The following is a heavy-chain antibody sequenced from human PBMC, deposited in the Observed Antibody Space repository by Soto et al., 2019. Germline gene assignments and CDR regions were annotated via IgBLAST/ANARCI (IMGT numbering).Heavy chain of an antibody. V-gene: IGHV3-30-3*01. CDR3: ARGTRGSWDAFDI. J-gene: IGHJ3*02. CDR1: GFTFSSYA. Sequence: QVQLVESGGGVVQPGRSLRLSCAASGFTFSSYAMHWVRQAPGKGLEWVAVISYDGSNKYYADSVKGRFTISRDNSKNTLYLQMNSLRAEATAVYYWARGTRGSWDAFDICGQGTMVTFSS. D-gene: IGHD1-26*01. CDR2: ISYDGSNK.